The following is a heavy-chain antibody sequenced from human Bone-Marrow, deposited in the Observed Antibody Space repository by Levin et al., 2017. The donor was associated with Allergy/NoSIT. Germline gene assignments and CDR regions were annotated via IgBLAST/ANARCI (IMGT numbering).Heavy chain of an antibody. D-gene: IGHD5-12*01. CDR2: ISTYSGST. CDR1: GYTFTSFG. Sequence: EASVKVSCKASGYTFTSFGITWVRQAPGQGLEWVGWISTYSGSTQYGQKFQGRVTMTTDTSTSTAYMELRSLTFDDTAVYYCATVEATIKPFEHWGQGTLVTVSS. V-gene: IGHV1-18*01. J-gene: IGHJ4*02. CDR3: ATVEATIKPFEH.